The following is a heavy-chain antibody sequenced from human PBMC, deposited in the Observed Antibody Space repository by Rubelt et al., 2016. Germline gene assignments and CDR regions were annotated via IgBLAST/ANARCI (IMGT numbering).Heavy chain of an antibody. V-gene: IGHV3-23*01. CDR1: GFTFSSYA. Sequence: EVQLLESGGGLVQPGGSLRLSCAASGFTFSSYAMSWVRQAPGKGLEWVSTITGSGGGTYYADSVKGRFTISRDNSKHTLYLQMNSLRAEETAVSHCAKAGATTTMTWFDPWGQGTLVTVSS. CDR2: ITGSGGGT. D-gene: IGHD1-26*01. CDR3: AKAGATTTMTWFDP. J-gene: IGHJ5*02.